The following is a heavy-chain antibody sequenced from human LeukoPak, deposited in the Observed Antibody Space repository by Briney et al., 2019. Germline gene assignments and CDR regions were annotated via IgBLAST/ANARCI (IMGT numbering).Heavy chain of an antibody. CDR3: AWQTGEGDAEDYHYYHGMDV. CDR1: GGTFSSYA. J-gene: IGHJ6*02. D-gene: IGHD7-27*01. Sequence: GASVKVSCKASGGTFSSYAISWVRQAPGQGLEWMGRIIPILGIANYAQKFQGRVTITADKSTSTAYMELSSLRSEDTAVYYCAWQTGEGDAEDYHYYHGMDVWGQGTTVTVSS. CDR2: IIPILGIA. V-gene: IGHV1-69*04.